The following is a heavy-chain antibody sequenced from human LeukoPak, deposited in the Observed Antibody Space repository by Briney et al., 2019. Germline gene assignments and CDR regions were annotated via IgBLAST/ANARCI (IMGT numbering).Heavy chain of an antibody. J-gene: IGHJ6*02. CDR2: INPNSGGT. D-gene: IGHD2-15*01. Sequence: ASVKVSCKASGYTFTGYYIHWVRQAPGQGLEWMGWINPNSGGTNCAQKFQGRVTMTRDTSISTAYMELSRLRSDDTAVHYCAREVVEQVPTGYYYGMDVWGQGTTVTVSS. V-gene: IGHV1-2*02. CDR1: GYTFTGYY. CDR3: AREVVEQVPTGYYYGMDV.